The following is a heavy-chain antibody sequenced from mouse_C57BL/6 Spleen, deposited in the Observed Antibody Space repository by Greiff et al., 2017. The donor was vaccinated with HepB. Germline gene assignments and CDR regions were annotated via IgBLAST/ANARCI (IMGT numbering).Heavy chain of an antibody. CDR3: ASRGYVYDGYYFDY. D-gene: IGHD2-2*01. V-gene: IGHV1-18*01. J-gene: IGHJ2*01. CDR2: INPNNGGT. CDR1: GYTFTDYN. Sequence: EVQLQQSGPELVKPGASVKIPCKASGYTFTDYNMDWVKQSHGKSLEWIGDINPNNGGTIYNQKFKGKATLTVDKSSSTAYMELRSLTSEDTAVSYCASRGYVYDGYYFDYWGQGTTLTVSS.